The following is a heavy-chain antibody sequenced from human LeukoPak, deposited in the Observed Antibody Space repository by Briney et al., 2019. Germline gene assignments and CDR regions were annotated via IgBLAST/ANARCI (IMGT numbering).Heavy chain of an antibody. Sequence: SETLSLTCTLSGGSISSYYWSWIRQPPGKGRGWVGYIYYRGSTNYNPSLKGRVTISVDTSNNQFSLQLSSVTAADTAVYYCARSGDCSSTSCYFHAFDIWGQGTMVTVSS. CDR1: GGSISSYY. D-gene: IGHD2-2*01. J-gene: IGHJ3*02. CDR3: ARSGDCSSTSCYFHAFDI. V-gene: IGHV4-59*01. CDR2: IYYRGST.